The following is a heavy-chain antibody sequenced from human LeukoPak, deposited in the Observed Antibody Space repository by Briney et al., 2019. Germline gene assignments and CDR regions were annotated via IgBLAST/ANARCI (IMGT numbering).Heavy chain of an antibody. D-gene: IGHD2-15*01. Sequence: PGGSLRLSCAASGFTLRSYDMSWVRQAPGKGLEWVAATSGSGVNSYYADSVRGRFTISRDNSQNTLYLQMNSLRAEDTAVYYCAVVPIVVVVAATPPAETWGQGTLVTVSS. J-gene: IGHJ5*02. CDR2: TSGSGVNS. CDR3: AVVPIVVVVAATPPAET. V-gene: IGHV3-23*01. CDR1: GFTLRSYD.